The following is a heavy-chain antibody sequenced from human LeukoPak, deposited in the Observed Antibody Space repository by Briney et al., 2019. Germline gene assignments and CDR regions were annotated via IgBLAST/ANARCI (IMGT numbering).Heavy chain of an antibody. Sequence: PSETLSLTCTVSGGSISSYYWSWIRQPPGKGLEWIGYIYYSGSTNYNPSLKSRVTISVDTSKNQFSLKLSSVTAADTAVYYCARSFDHYGWDAFGIWGQGTMVTVSS. CDR3: ARSFDHYGWDAFGI. J-gene: IGHJ3*02. V-gene: IGHV4-59*01. D-gene: IGHD3-10*01. CDR1: GGSISSYY. CDR2: IYYSGST.